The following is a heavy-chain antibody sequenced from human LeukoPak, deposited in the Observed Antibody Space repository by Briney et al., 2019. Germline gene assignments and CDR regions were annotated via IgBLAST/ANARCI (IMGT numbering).Heavy chain of an antibody. CDR1: GGSISSSSYY. CDR2: IYYTRST. CDR3: ARGVTMIVVVIHDWYFDL. J-gene: IGHJ2*01. V-gene: IGHV4-39*01. Sequence: SETLSLTYTVSGGSISSSSYYWGWIRQPPGKGLEWIGSIYYTRSTYYNPSLKSRVTISVDTSKNQFSLKLTSVTAADTAMYYCARGVTMIVVVIHDWYFDLWGRGTLVTVSS. D-gene: IGHD3-22*01.